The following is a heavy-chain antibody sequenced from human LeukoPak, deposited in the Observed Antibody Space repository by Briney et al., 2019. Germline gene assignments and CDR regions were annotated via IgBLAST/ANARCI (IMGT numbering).Heavy chain of an antibody. Sequence: SVKVSCKASGGTFSSYAINWVRQAPGQGLEWMGGIIPIFGTANYAQKFQGRVTITADKSTSTAYMELSSLRSEDTAMYYCAKKKDGGDAFDIWGQGTMVTVSS. J-gene: IGHJ3*02. CDR2: IIPIFGTA. V-gene: IGHV1-69*06. CDR3: AKKKDGGDAFDI. CDR1: GGTFSSYA. D-gene: IGHD3-10*01.